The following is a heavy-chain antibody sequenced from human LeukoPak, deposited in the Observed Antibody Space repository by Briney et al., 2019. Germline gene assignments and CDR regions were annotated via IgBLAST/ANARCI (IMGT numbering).Heavy chain of an antibody. CDR1: GGSISSSSYY. CDR2: IYYSGST. CDR3: ASTIAAAGTPYNWFDP. V-gene: IGHV4-39*01. J-gene: IGHJ5*02. Sequence: PSETLSLXCTVSGGSISSSSYYWGWIRQPPEKGLEWIGSIYYSGSTYYNPSLKSRVTISVDTSKNQFSLKLSSVTAADTAVYYCASTIAAAGTPYNWFDPWGQGTLVTVSS. D-gene: IGHD6-13*01.